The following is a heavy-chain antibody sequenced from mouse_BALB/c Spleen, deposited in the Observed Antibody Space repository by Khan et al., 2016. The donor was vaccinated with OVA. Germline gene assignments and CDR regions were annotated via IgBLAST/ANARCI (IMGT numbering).Heavy chain of an antibody. CDR1: GFTFSSYG. CDR3: ARMGIVYYRKYGYYFDY. Sequence: EVELVESGGGLVQPGGSLKLSCAASGFTFSSYGMSWVRQTPDQRLELVATINTNVGSTYYPDSVKGRFTFSRDNAKNTPYLQMSSLKSEDTAMYECARMGIVYYRKYGYYFDYWGQGTTLTVSS. J-gene: IGHJ2*01. V-gene: IGHV5-6-3*01. CDR2: INTNVGST. D-gene: IGHD2-5*01.